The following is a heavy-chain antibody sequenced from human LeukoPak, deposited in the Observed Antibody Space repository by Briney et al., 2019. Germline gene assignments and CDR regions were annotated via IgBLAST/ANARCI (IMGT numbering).Heavy chain of an antibody. CDR1: GLTFTNSW. J-gene: IGHJ6*03. D-gene: IGHD2-2*01. V-gene: IGHV3-15*01. CDR2: MKSESDGGTT. Sequence: GGSLRLSCAASGLTFTNSWMSWVRQAPGKGLEWVGHMKSESDGGTTDYAAPVKGRFTISRDDSENTLYLQMDSLKTDETAVHYPTTDYGECSSIRCYFYYYYYMDVWGKGTTVTVSS. CDR3: TTDYGECSSIRCYFYYYYYMDV.